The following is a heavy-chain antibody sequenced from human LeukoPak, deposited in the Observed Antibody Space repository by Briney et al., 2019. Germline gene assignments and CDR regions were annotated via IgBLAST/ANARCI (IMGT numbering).Heavy chain of an antibody. CDR3: ARSSNYDLWSGYWDYYYYGMDV. D-gene: IGHD3-3*01. CDR2: MNPNSGNT. Sequence: ASVKVSCKASGHTFTSYDINWVRQATGQGLEWMGWMNPNSGNTGYAQKFQGRVTMTRNTSISTAYMELSSLRSEDTAVYYCARSSNYDLWSGYWDYYYYGMDVWGQGTTVTVSS. CDR1: GHTFTSYD. V-gene: IGHV1-8*01. J-gene: IGHJ6*02.